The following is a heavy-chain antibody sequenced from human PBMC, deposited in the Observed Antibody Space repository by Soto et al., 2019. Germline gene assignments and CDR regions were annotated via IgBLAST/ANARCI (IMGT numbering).Heavy chain of an antibody. Sequence: PSETLSLTCAVSGGSIGSGGYSWSWIRQPPGKGLECIGYIYHSVSTYYNPSLKSRVTISVDRSKNQFSLKLSSVTAADTAVYYCARGPPLGYWGQGTLVTVSS. CDR3: ARGPPLGY. CDR2: IYHSVST. D-gene: IGHD7-27*01. V-gene: IGHV4-30-2*01. J-gene: IGHJ4*02. CDR1: GGSIGSGGYS.